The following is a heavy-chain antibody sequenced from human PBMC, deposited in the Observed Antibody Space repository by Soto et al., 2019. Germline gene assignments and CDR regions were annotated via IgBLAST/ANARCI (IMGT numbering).Heavy chain of an antibody. Sequence: SETLSLTCTVSGGSVSSDTHYWSWIRQPPGKRLEWIGLIYSSGSTNYNPSLKSRVTMSVGTSKNQFSLKLRSVIVADTAVYHCARFVRSCSGTTCYTRADVWGQGTTVTVSS. J-gene: IGHJ6*02. V-gene: IGHV4-61*01. CDR3: ARFVRSCSGTTCYTRADV. CDR1: GGSVSSDTHY. D-gene: IGHD2-2*02. CDR2: IYSSGST.